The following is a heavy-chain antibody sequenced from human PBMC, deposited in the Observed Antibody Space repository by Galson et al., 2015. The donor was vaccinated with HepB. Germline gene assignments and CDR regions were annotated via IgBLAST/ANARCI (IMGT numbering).Heavy chain of an antibody. CDR3: AKVAITGVVLGAFDI. V-gene: IGHV3-23*01. CDR2: ISGSGGST. CDR1: GFTFSNYA. D-gene: IGHD3-3*01. J-gene: IGHJ3*02. Sequence: SLRLSCAASGFTFSNYAMNWVRQAPGKGLEWVSAISGSGGSTYYADSVKGRLTIFRDNSKNTLYLQMNSLRAEDTAVYYCAKVAITGVVLGAFDIWGQGTMVTVSS.